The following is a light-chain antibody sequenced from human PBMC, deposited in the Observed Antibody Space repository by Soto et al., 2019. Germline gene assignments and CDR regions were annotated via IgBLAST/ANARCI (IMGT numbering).Light chain of an antibody. J-gene: IGKJ1*01. Sequence: DIQMTQSPSTLSASVGDRVTITCRASQSINGWLAWYQQKPGKAPKLLIYKASSLESGVPSGFSGGGSGTEFSLTINSLQPDDFATYYCQQYNSFSQTFGQGTKVEIK. V-gene: IGKV1-5*03. CDR2: KAS. CDR3: QQYNSFSQT. CDR1: QSINGW.